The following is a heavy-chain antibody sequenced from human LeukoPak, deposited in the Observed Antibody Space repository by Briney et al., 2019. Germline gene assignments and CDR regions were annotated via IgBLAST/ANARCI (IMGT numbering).Heavy chain of an antibody. V-gene: IGHV3-11*01. CDR1: GFSFSDFY. CDR2: IGTRSNPI. Sequence: GGSLRLSCAASGFSFSDFYMSWIRQAPGTGLEWISYIGTRSNPIYYADSVKGRFTISRDEAKNSLYLQMNSLRDEDTAVYFCAREARGSGRDFDYWGQGFLVTVSS. CDR3: AREARGSGRDFDY. D-gene: IGHD1-26*01. J-gene: IGHJ4*02.